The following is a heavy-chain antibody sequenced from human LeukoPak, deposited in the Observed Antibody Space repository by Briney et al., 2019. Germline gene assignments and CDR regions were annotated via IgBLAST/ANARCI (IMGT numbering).Heavy chain of an antibody. CDR3: ASDPFYCSSTSCYEIGFDY. Sequence: SETLSLTCTVSGGSISSGDYYWSWIRPPPGQGLEWIGYLYYSGSTYYNPSFKSRITVSVYTSKNQFHRKLSSVTAADTAVYYCASDPFYCSSTSCYEIGFDYWGQGTLVTVSS. V-gene: IGHV4-30-4*08. CDR1: GGSISSGDYY. D-gene: IGHD2-2*01. CDR2: LYYSGST. J-gene: IGHJ4*02.